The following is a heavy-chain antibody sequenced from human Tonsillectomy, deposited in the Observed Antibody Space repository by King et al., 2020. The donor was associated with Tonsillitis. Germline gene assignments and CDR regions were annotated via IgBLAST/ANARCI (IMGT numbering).Heavy chain of an antibody. Sequence: VQLVESGGDLVKPGGSLRLSCAASGFTFSNAWMSWARQASGKGLEWVGRIKSKSAGGTTDYAAPVKGRFTISRDDSKNTLYLQMNSLETEDTAVYYCTTDRGIAVRPIFDSWGQGTLATVSS. CDR1: GFTFSNAW. V-gene: IGHV3-15*01. CDR3: TTDRGIAVRPIFDS. J-gene: IGHJ4*02. D-gene: IGHD6-6*01. CDR2: IKSKSAGGTT.